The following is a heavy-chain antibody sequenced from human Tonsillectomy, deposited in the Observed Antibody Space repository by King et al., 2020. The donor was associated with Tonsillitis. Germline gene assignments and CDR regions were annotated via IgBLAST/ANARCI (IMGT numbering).Heavy chain of an antibody. J-gene: IGHJ3*02. V-gene: IGHV4-31*03. CDR1: GGSISSGGYY. Sequence: VQLQESGPGLVKPSQTLSLTCTVSGGSISSGGYYWSGIRQHPGKGLEWIGYIYYSGSTSSNPSLKSRFTISVDTSKNQFSLKRSSVTAADTAGYYCARITYGNSHAFDIWGQGTMVTVSS. CDR2: IYYSGST. CDR3: ARITYGNSHAFDI. D-gene: IGHD4-11*01.